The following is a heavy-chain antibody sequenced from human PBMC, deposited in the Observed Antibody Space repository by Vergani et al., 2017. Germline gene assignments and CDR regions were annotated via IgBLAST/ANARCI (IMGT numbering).Heavy chain of an antibody. CDR3: ARWIGRSSSIQFWFDP. CDR2: INPSGGST. V-gene: IGHV1-46*01. CDR1: GYTFTSYY. Sequence: QVQLVQSGAEVKKPGASVKVSCKASGYTFTSYYMHWVRQAPGQGLEWMGIINPSGGSTSYAQKFQGRVTMTRDTSTSTVYMELSSLRSEDTAVYYCARWIGRSSSIQFWFDPWGQGTLVTVSS. J-gene: IGHJ5*02. D-gene: IGHD6-6*01.